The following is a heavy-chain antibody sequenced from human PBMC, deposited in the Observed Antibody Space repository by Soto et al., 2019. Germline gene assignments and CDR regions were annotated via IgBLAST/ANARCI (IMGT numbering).Heavy chain of an antibody. J-gene: IGHJ5*02. CDR3: ARIRRTYSSSWYNWFDP. D-gene: IGHD6-13*01. CDR2: IIPIFGTA. Sequence: ASVKVSCKASGGTFSSYAISWVRQAPGQGLEWMGGIIPIFGTANYAQKFQGRVTITADESTSTAYMELSSLRSEDTAVYYCARIRRTYSSSWYNWFDPWGQGTLVTVSS. CDR1: GGTFSSYA. V-gene: IGHV1-69*13.